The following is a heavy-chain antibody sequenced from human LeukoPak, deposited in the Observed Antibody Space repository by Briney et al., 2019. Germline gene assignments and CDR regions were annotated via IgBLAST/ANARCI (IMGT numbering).Heavy chain of an antibody. CDR1: GGSFSGYY. Sequence: PSETLSLTCAVYGGSFSGYYWSWVRQAPGKGLEWVGRIKSKTDGGTTDYAAPVKGRFTISRDDSKNTLYLQMNSLKTEDTAVYYCTTPSSSSDYWGQGTLVTVSS. J-gene: IGHJ4*02. V-gene: IGHV3-15*01. D-gene: IGHD6-6*01. CDR2: IKSKTDGGTT. CDR3: TTPSSSSDY.